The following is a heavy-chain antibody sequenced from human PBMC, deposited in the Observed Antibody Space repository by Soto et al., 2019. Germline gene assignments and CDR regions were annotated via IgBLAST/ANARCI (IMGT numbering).Heavy chain of an antibody. CDR1: GGSVSSGSYF. J-gene: IGHJ5*02. V-gene: IGHV4-39*01. CDR2: LYVSGST. Sequence: QLQVQESGPGLVKASETLSLTCTVSGGSVSSGSYFWGWVRQPPGKGLEWIGSLYVSGSTYYNPSLKSRVTISVDTSKNEVALKLTSVTAADTAVYYCARQTSRISAASYGRSNWFDPWGPGTLVTVSS. CDR3: ARQTSRISAASYGRSNWFDP. D-gene: IGHD3-16*01.